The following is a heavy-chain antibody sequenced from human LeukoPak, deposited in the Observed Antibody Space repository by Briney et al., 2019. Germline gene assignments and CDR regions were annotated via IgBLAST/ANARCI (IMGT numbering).Heavy chain of an antibody. CDR2: ISGSGGST. D-gene: IGHD3-9*01. CDR3: ARSPPYYDILTGPWDYYYYMDV. Sequence: GGSLRLSCVASGFTFSSYAMSWVRQAPGKGLEWVSAISGSGGSTYYADSVKGRFTISRDNSKNTLYLQMNSLRAEDTAVYYCARSPPYYDILTGPWDYYYYMDVWGKGTTVTVSS. J-gene: IGHJ6*03. V-gene: IGHV3-23*01. CDR1: GFTFSSYA.